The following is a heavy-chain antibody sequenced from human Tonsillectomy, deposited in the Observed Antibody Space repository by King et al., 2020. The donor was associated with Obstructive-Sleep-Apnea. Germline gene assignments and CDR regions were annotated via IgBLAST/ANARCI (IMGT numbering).Heavy chain of an antibody. CDR2: ISSSRSYI. CDR1: GFTFSSYS. J-gene: IGHJ4*02. Sequence: VQLVESGGGLVKPGGSLRLSCAASGFTFSSYSMNWVRQAPGEGLEGVSSISSSRSYIYYADSVEGRFTISRDNAKNSLYLQMNSLRAEDTAVYYCARDRQSMVRGVINYWGQGTLVTVSS. CDR3: ARDRQSMVRGVINY. V-gene: IGHV3-21*01. D-gene: IGHD3-10*01.